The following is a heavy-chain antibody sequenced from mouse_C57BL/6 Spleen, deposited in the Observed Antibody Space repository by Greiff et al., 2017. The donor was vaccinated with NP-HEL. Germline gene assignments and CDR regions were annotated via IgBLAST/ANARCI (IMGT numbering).Heavy chain of an antibody. Sequence: EVQLQQSGPVLVKPGASVKMSCKASGYTFTDYYMNWVKQSHGKSLEWIGVINPYNGGTSYNQKFKGKATLTVDKSSSTAYMELNSLTSEDSAVYYCAREDYGSSFYAMDYWGQGTSVTVSS. CDR1: GYTFTDYY. J-gene: IGHJ4*01. V-gene: IGHV1-19*01. D-gene: IGHD1-1*01. CDR2: INPYNGGT. CDR3: AREDYGSSFYAMDY.